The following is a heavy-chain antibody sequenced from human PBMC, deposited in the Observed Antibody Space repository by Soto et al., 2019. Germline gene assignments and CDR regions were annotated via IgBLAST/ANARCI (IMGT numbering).Heavy chain of an antibody. CDR3: AKDLRGSRLLAYGMDV. V-gene: IGHV3-30*18. J-gene: IGHJ6*02. D-gene: IGHD2-8*02. CDR1: GFTFSSYG. Sequence: GGSLRLSCAASGFTFSSYGMHWVRQAPGKGLEWVAVISYDGSNKYYADSVKGRFTISRDNSKNTLYLQMNSLRAEDTAVYYCAKDLRGSRLLAYGMDVWGQGTMVTVSS. CDR2: ISYDGSNK.